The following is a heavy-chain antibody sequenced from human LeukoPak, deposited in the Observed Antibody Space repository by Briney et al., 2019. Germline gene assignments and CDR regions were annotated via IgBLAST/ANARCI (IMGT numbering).Heavy chain of an antibody. CDR2: ISGSGTTI. CDR3: ARVRERWLRSKYYYYIDV. Sequence: GGSLRLSCAASGFTFSNYYMSWIRQAPGKGLEWLSYISGSGTTIYNADSVKGRFTISRNNAKNFLYLQMNSLRAEDTAVYYCARVRERWLRSKYYYYIDVWGKGTTVSVSS. CDR1: GFTFSNYY. V-gene: IGHV3-11*04. D-gene: IGHD5-12*01. J-gene: IGHJ6*03.